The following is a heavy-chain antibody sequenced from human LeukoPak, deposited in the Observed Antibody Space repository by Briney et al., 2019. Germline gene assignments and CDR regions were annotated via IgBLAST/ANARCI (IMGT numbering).Heavy chain of an antibody. CDR1: GFTFSSNW. Sequence: PGGSLRLSCVVSGFTFSSNWMSWVRQAPGKGLEWVASIKQGESERYYVDSVNGRFTISRDNAKSSLYLQMNSLRAEDTAVYYCARGDNSAFDIWGQGTMVTVSS. V-gene: IGHV3-7*04. J-gene: IGHJ3*02. CDR2: IKQGESER. D-gene: IGHD3-22*01. CDR3: ARGDNSAFDI.